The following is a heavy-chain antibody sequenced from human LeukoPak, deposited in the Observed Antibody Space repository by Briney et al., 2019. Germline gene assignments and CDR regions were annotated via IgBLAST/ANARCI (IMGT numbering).Heavy chain of an antibody. CDR2: IRYDGSNK. CDR3: APRVVVIAAPFDY. Sequence: PGGSLRLSCAASGFTFSSYGMHWVRQAPGKGLEWVAFIRYDGSNKSYSDSVRGRFTTSRDNSKNTLYLQMNSLRVEDTAVYYCAPRVVVIAAPFDYWGQGTLVTVSS. D-gene: IGHD2-21*01. CDR1: GFTFSSYG. V-gene: IGHV3-30*02. J-gene: IGHJ4*02.